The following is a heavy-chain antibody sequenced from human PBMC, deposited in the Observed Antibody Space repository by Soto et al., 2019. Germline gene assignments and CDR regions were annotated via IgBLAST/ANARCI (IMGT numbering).Heavy chain of an antibody. V-gene: IGHV3-30*18. Sequence: QVQLVESGGGVVQPGRSLRLSCAASGFTFSSYGMHWVRQAPGKGLEWVAVISYDGSNKYYADSVKGRFTISRDNSKNTLYLQMNSLRAEDTAVYYCAKDPGDSSWDYGMDVWGQGTTVTVSS. J-gene: IGHJ6*02. D-gene: IGHD6-13*01. CDR2: ISYDGSNK. CDR1: GFTFSSYG. CDR3: AKDPGDSSWDYGMDV.